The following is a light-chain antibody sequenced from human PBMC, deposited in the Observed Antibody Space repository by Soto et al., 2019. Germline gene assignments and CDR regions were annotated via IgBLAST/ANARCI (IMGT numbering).Light chain of an antibody. J-gene: IGKJ1*01. CDR3: QKYNSAPQT. CDR1: QGIIHY. CDR2: AAS. V-gene: IGKV1-27*01. Sequence: DIQMTQSPAALSASVGDRVTITCRASQGIIHYLAWYQQKPGKVPKVLIYAASTLQSGVPSRFSGSGSETDFTLTISSLQPEDVAPYYCQKYNSAPQTFGQGTKVAIK.